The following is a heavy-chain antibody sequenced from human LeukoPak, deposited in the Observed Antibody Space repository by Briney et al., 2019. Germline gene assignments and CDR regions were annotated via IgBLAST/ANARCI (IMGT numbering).Heavy chain of an antibody. CDR1: GFTFSSYS. Sequence: GGSLRLSCAASGFTFSSYSLNWVRQAPGKGLEWVSYISPTSTSIYYADSVKGRFIVSRDNGKNSLYLQMNSLRAEDTAVYYCARVSGWDRDCLDYWGQGTLVTVSS. J-gene: IGHJ4*02. CDR3: ARVSGWDRDCLDY. D-gene: IGHD6-19*01. V-gene: IGHV3-48*01. CDR2: ISPTSTSI.